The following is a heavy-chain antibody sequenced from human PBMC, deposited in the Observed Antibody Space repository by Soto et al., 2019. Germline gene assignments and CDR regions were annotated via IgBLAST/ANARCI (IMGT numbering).Heavy chain of an antibody. J-gene: IGHJ4*02. CDR3: SARSDYGGNMDY. CDR2: IYHSGST. Sequence: SETLSLTCAVSGGSISSSNWWSWVRQPPGKGLEWIGEIYHSGSTNYNPSLKSRVTISVDKSKNQFSLKLSSVTAADTAVYYCSARSDYGGNMDYWGQGTLVTVSS. D-gene: IGHD4-17*01. V-gene: IGHV4-4*02. CDR1: GGSISSSNW.